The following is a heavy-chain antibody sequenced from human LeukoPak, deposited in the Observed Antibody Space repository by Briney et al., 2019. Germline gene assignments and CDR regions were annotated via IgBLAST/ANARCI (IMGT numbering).Heavy chain of an antibody. D-gene: IGHD2-8*02. J-gene: IGHJ3*02. Sequence: SETLSLTCSVSGGSISRNYWTWIRQPPGKGLEWIGFIYYSGSTNYNPSLRSRVTISVDTSKNQFSLNLTSVTTADTAVYYCASGMATIYGVVAAFEIWGQGTMDTVSS. V-gene: IGHV4-59*01. CDR3: ASGMATIYGVVAAFEI. CDR2: IYYSGST. CDR1: GGSISRNY.